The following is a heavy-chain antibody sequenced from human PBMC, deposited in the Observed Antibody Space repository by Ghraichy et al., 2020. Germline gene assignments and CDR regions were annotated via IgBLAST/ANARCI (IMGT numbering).Heavy chain of an antibody. CDR1: GFSVSSFG. CDR3: VKDDNYISIGYHYASEAFDI. CDR2: ISYDGSNK. J-gene: IGHJ3*02. Sequence: GGSLRLSCAASGFSVSSFGMHWVRQAPGKGLEWVAVISYDGSNKYYADSVEGRFTISRDKSKNTLYLDMNSLGAEDTAVYYCVKDDNYISIGYHYASEAFDIWGQGTMVTVSS. V-gene: IGHV3-30*18. D-gene: IGHD3-22*01.